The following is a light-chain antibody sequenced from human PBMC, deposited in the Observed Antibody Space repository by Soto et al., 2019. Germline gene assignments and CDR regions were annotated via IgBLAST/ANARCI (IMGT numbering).Light chain of an antibody. CDR3: QQYYTTPPVT. V-gene: IGKV4-1*01. Sequence: DIVMTQSPDSLAVSLGERATINCKSSQSVLYSSNNKNYLAWYQQKPGQPPKLLIYWASTRASGVPVRFRGSGSGTDFTLTITSLQAEDVAVYYCQQYYTTPPVTFGPGTKVEIK. CDR1: QSVLYSSNNKNY. CDR2: WAS. J-gene: IGKJ3*01.